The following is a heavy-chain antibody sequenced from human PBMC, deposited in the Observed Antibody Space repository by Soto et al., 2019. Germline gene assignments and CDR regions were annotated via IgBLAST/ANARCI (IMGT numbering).Heavy chain of an antibody. V-gene: IGHV4-34*01. CDR2: VSHNGAT. J-gene: IGHJ6*02. CDR1: GESLSGSL. Sequence: SETLSLTCAVYGESLSGSLWTWIRQPPGKGLDWIGEVSHNGATNYNPSLESRVTISVDMSKNQFSLKLNSVTAADTAVYFCARRRALRQGYSYYYYDMDVWGQGTTVTVSS. D-gene: IGHD3-16*01. CDR3: ARRRALRQGYSYYYYDMDV.